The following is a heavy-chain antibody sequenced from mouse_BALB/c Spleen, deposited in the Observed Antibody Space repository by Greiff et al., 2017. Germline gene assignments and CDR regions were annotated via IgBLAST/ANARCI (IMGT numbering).Heavy chain of an antibody. J-gene: IGHJ2*01. Sequence: EVQLQQSGPELVKPGASVKISCKASGYSFTGYYMHWVKQSHVKSLEWIGRINPYNGATSYNQNFKDKASLTVDKSSSTAYMELHSLTSEDSAVYYCARGDEDFDYWGQGTTLTVSS. D-gene: IGHD3-3*01. CDR1: GYSFTGYY. CDR3: ARGDEDFDY. V-gene: IGHV1-26*01. CDR2: INPYNGAT.